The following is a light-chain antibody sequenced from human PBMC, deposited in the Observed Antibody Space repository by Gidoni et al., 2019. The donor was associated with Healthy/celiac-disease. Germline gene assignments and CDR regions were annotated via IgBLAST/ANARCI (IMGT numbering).Light chain of an antibody. J-gene: IGKJ2*01. CDR1: QSISSY. V-gene: IGKV1-39*01. CDR2: AAS. Sequence: DIQLTQAPSSLSASVGDRVTITCRASQSISSYLNWYQQKPGKAPKLLIYAASSLQSGVPSRFSGSGSGTDFTLTSSSLQPEDFATYYCQQSDSTPPNTFGQXTKLEIK. CDR3: QQSDSTPPNT.